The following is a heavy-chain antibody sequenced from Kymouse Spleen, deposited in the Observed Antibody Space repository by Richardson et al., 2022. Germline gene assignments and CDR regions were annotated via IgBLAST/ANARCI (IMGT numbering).Heavy chain of an antibody. CDR3: AAGGDY. D-gene: IGHD3-16*02. Sequence: QVQLQESGPGLVKPSETLSLTCTVSGGSISSYYWSWIRQPPGKGLEWIGYIYYSGSTNYNPSLKSRVTISVDTSKNQFSLKLSSVTAADTAVYYCAAGGDYWGQGTLVTVSS. CDR1: GGSISSYY. V-gene: IGHV4-59*01. J-gene: IGHJ4*02. CDR2: IYYSGST.